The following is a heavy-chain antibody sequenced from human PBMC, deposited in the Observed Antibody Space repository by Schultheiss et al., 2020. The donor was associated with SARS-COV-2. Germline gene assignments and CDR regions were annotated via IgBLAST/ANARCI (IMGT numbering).Heavy chain of an antibody. V-gene: IGHV4-39*07. D-gene: IGHD5-18*01. CDR3: ARYSYGGLFDY. CDR1: GGSISSSSYY. J-gene: IGHJ4*02. Sequence: SETLSLTCTVSGGSISSSSYYWGWIRQPPGKGLEWIGSIYHSGSTYYNPSLKSLVTISVDTSKNQFSLKLSSVTAADTAVYYGARYSYGGLFDYWGQGTLVTGFS. CDR2: IYHSGST.